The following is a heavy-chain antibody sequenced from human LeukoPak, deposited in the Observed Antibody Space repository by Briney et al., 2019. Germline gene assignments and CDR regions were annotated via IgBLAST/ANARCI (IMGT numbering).Heavy chain of an antibody. V-gene: IGHV1-69*05. Sequence: PVKVSCKASGGTFSSYAISWVRQAPGQGLEWMGGIIPIFGTANYAQKFQGRVTITTDESTSTAYMELSSLRSEDTAVYYCARIADFVPVNRVYYDSSGYYLAFDIWGQGTMVTVSS. D-gene: IGHD3-22*01. CDR3: ARIADFVPVNRVYYDSSGYYLAFDI. CDR1: GGTFSSYA. CDR2: IIPIFGTA. J-gene: IGHJ3*02.